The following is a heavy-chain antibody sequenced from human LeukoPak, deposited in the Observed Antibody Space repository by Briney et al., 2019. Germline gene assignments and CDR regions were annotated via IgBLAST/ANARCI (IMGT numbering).Heavy chain of an antibody. V-gene: IGHV3-48*03. Sequence: GGSLRLSCAASGFTFSSYEMNWVRQAPGEGLEWVSYISSSGSTIYYADSVKGRFTISRDNAKNSLYLQMNSLRAEDTAVYYCARVDLVRGGEYYFDYWGQGTLVTVSS. CDR2: ISSSGSTI. CDR3: ARVDLVRGGEYYFDY. D-gene: IGHD3-16*01. J-gene: IGHJ4*02. CDR1: GFTFSSYE.